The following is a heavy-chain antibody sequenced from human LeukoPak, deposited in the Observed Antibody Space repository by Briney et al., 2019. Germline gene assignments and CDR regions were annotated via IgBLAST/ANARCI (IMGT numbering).Heavy chain of an antibody. CDR3: ARHYYDSSGRKPYYFDY. J-gene: IGHJ4*02. Sequence: PSETLSLACIVARGSISSSSYYCGWTRQPPGRGLEWIGGIYYSGSTYYSPSIKSQVTISIDTSKNQFSLKPSSVTAAGTAVYYCARHYYDSSGRKPYYFDYWGQGTLVTVSS. CDR1: RGSISSSSYY. V-gene: IGHV4-39*01. CDR2: IYYSGST. D-gene: IGHD3-22*01.